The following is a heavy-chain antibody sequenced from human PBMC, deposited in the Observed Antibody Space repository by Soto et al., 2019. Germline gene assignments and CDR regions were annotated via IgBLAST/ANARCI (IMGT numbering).Heavy chain of an antibody. J-gene: IGHJ4*02. D-gene: IGHD6-13*01. V-gene: IGHV1-46*01. CDR3: ARDLAAADY. CDR2: INPNGGST. Sequence: QVHLVQSGAEVKKPGASVKVSCKASGYIFINYYIHWVRQAPGQGLESIGIINPNGGSTKYAQKFRGRVTMARETSTSTVYMYLSSLSSDDTAVYYCARDLAAADYWGQGTLVTVSS. CDR1: GYIFINYY.